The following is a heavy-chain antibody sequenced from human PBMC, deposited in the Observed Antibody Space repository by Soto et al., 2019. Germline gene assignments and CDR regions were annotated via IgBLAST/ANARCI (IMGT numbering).Heavy chain of an antibody. CDR1: GGSIRSGGYY. J-gene: IGHJ6*02. D-gene: IGHD5-18*01. CDR2: IYYSGNT. CDR3: ARDRLMATAGTARHYFGLDV. Sequence: LSLTCTVSGGSIRSGGYYWSWVRQNPRRGLEWIGNIYYSGNTYYNPSLKGRLTISVDTSKNQFSLNLSSVTAADTAVYYCARDRLMATAGTARHYFGLDVWGQGTTVTVSS. V-gene: IGHV4-31*03.